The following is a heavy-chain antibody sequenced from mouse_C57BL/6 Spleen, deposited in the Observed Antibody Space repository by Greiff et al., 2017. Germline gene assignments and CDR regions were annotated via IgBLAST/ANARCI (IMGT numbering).Heavy chain of an antibody. CDR3: ARYHYYGSSHWYFDV. D-gene: IGHD1-1*01. CDR1: GYSITSDY. CDR2: ISYSGST. Sequence: VQLKQSGPGLAKPSQTLSLPCSVTGYSITSDYWNWIRKFPGNKLEYMGYISYSGSTYYNPSLKSRISITRDTSKNQYYLQLNSVTTEDTATYYCARYHYYGSSHWYFDVWGTGTTVTVSS. J-gene: IGHJ1*03. V-gene: IGHV3-8*01.